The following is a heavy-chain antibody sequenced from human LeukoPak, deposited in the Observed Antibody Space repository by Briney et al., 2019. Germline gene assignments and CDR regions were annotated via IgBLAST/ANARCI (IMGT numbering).Heavy chain of an antibody. J-gene: IGHJ4*02. CDR3: AKAPVTTCRGAYCYPFDY. V-gene: IGHV1-2*02. CDR2: INPNSGGT. D-gene: IGHD2-21*01. CDR1: GYTFTVYY. Sequence: ASVKVSSKASGYTFTVYYMHWVRQAPGQGREWMGWINPNSGGTNYAQKFQGRVTITRDTSISTAYMELSRLRSDDAAVYYCAKAPVTTCRGAYCYPFDYWGQGTLVTVSS.